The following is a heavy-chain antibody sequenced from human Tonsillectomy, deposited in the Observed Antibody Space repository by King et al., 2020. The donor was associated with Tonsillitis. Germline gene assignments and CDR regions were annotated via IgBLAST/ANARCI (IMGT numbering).Heavy chain of an antibody. CDR3: ARDIGGPVDY. V-gene: IGHV4-59*01. Sequence: VQLQESGPGLVKPSETLSLTCTVSGGSISSYYWSWIRQPPGKGLEWIGYIYYSGSTNYNPSLKSRVTISVDTSKNQFSLKLSSVTAEDTAVYYCARDIGGPVDYWGQGTLVTVSS. CDR1: GGSISSYY. J-gene: IGHJ4*02. D-gene: IGHD1-26*01. CDR2: IYYSGST.